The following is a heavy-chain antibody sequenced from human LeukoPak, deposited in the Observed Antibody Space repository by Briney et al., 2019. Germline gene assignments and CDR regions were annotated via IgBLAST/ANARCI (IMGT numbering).Heavy chain of an antibody. CDR2: INQDEI. J-gene: IGHJ4*02. CDR1: GFTFSSSW. V-gene: IGHV3-7*01. CDR3: VKRWTGTTIGQQDY. Sequence: PGGSLRLSCVASGFTFSSSWMSWVRQGPGKGLQWVASINQDEIHYVDAVRGRFTVSRDNAKNSLYLQMNSLRAEDMAVYYCVKRWTGTTIGQQDYWGQGTLVTVSS. D-gene: IGHD1-1*01.